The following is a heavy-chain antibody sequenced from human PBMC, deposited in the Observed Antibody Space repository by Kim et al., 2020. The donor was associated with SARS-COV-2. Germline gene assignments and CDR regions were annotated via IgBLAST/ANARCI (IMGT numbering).Heavy chain of an antibody. CDR2: IDYSGVP. Sequence: SETLSLTCSFSGYSLDTGHYGAWVRQPPGKGLEWIGTIDYSGVPSYNPPLRSRVIISQVASRRQFSLSLTSVTAADTAVYYCARLRPTGIYGRGYFDQWGLGTLVTVSS. D-gene: IGHD1-1*01. V-gene: IGHV4-38-2*02. J-gene: IGHJ4*01. CDR3: ARLRPTGIYGRGYFDQ. CDR1: GYSLDTGHY.